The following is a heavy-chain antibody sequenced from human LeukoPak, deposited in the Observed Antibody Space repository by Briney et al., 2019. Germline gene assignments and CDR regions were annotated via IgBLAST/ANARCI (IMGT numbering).Heavy chain of an antibody. CDR2: IYYSGST. CDR1: GGSISSGDYY. J-gene: IGHJ4*02. Sequence: SQTLYLTCTVSGGSISSGDYYRSWVRQPPGKGLEWIGYIYYSGSTYYNPSLKSRVTISVDTSKNQFSLKLSSVTAADTAVYYCASGYCSGGSCYSGEIFDYWGQGTLVTVSS. D-gene: IGHD2-15*01. CDR3: ASGYCSGGSCYSGEIFDY. V-gene: IGHV4-30-4*01.